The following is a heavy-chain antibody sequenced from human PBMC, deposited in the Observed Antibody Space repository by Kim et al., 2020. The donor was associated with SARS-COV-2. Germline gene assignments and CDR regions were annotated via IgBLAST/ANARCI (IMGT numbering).Heavy chain of an antibody. CDR2: ISGSGGTT. D-gene: IGHD2-15*01. Sequence: GGSLRLSCAASGFTFSSYDMYWVRQAPGKGLEWVSAISGSGGTTYYADSVKGRFTISRDNSKNTLYLQMNSLRVEDTAVYYCAKRYCSGWNCALFDCWGQGTLVTVSS. CDR1: GFTFSSYD. CDR3: AKRYCSGWNCALFDC. V-gene: IGHV3-23*01. J-gene: IGHJ4*02.